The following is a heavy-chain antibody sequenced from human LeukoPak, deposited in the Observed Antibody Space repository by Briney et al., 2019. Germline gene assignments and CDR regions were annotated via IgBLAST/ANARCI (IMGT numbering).Heavy chain of an antibody. D-gene: IGHD6-19*01. Sequence: PGGSLRLSCAASGFTFSSYAMSWVRQAPGKGLEWVSAISGSGGSTYYADSVKGRFTISRDNSKNTLYLQMNSLRAEDTAVYYCAKDAPGIAVAGTGWSDPWGQGTLVTVSS. CDR1: GFTFSSYA. J-gene: IGHJ5*02. CDR3: AKDAPGIAVAGTGWSDP. CDR2: ISGSGGST. V-gene: IGHV3-23*01.